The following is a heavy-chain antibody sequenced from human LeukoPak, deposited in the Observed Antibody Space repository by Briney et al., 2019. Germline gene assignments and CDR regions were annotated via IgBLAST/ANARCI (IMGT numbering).Heavy chain of an antibody. V-gene: IGHV4-38-2*02. J-gene: IGHJ4*02. CDR2: IYHGGST. CDR1: GYSISSGYY. Sequence: SETLSLTCTVSGYSISSGYYWGWIRQPPGKGLEWIGSIYHGGSTYYNPSLKSRVIISVDTSKNQFSLKLSSVTAADTAVYYCARRSGYYFIDYWGQGTLVTVSS. CDR3: ARRSGYYFIDY. D-gene: IGHD3-22*01.